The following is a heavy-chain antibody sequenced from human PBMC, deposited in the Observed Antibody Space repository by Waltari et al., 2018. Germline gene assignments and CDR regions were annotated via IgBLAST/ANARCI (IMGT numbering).Heavy chain of an antibody. CDR2: INHSGST. V-gene: IGHV4-34*01. CDR3: ARGPVESYYDFWSGYFLKQSGYTDY. D-gene: IGHD3-3*01. CDR1: GGCFSGYS. Sequence: QVQLQQWGAGRFTPSETLSLTCAVHGGCFSGYSWSWIRQPPGKGLAWIGEINHSGSTNYNPSLKSRVTISVDTSKNQFSLKLSSVTAADTAVYYCARGPVESYYDFWSGYFLKQSGYTDYWGQGTLVTVSS. J-gene: IGHJ4*02.